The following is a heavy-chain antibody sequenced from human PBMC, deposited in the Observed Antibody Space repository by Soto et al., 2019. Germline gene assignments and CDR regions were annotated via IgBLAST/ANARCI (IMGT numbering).Heavy chain of an antibody. CDR1: GGTFSSYA. D-gene: IGHD6-6*01. Sequence: VASVKVSCKASGGTFSSYAISWVRQAPGQGLEWMGGIIPIFGTANYAQKFQGRVTITADESTSTAYMELSSLRSEDTAVYYCARDPSSSGYYYYGMDVWGQGTTVTVSS. CDR2: IIPIFGTA. V-gene: IGHV1-69*13. J-gene: IGHJ6*02. CDR3: ARDPSSSGYYYYGMDV.